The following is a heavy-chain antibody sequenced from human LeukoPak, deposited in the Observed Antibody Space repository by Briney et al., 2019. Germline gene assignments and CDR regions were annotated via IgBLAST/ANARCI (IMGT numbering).Heavy chain of an antibody. J-gene: IGHJ3*02. CDR2: ISAYNGNT. CDR1: GYTFTSYG. CDR3: ARDHVGYCSSTSCYSAFDI. D-gene: IGHD2-2*02. V-gene: IGHV1-18*01. Sequence: ASVKVSCKASGYTFTSYGISWVRQAPGQGLEWMGWISAYNGNTNYAQKLQGRATMTTDTSTSTAYMELRSLRSDDTAVYYCARDHVGYCSSTSCYSAFDIWGQGTMVTVSS.